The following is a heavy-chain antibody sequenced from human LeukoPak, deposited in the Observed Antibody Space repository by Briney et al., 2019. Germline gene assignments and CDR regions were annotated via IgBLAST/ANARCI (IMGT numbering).Heavy chain of an antibody. J-gene: IGHJ4*02. D-gene: IGHD6-19*01. CDR3: ARVNQGIAVAGSNY. CDR2: ISSSSSYI. Sequence: GGSLRLSCAASGFTFSSYEMNWVRQAPGKGLEWVSSISSSSSYIYYADSVKGRFTISRDNAKNSLYLQMNSLRAEDTAVYYCARVNQGIAVAGSNYWGQGTLVTVSS. V-gene: IGHV3-21*01. CDR1: GFTFSSYE.